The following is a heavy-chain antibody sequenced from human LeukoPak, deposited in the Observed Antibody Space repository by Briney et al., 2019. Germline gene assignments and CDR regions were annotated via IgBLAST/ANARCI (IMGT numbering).Heavy chain of an antibody. J-gene: IGHJ4*02. CDR1: GGSISSGSHY. CDR2: IYTSEST. V-gene: IGHV4-61*02. Sequence: SQTLSLTCTVSGGSISSGSHYWSWIRQPAGKGLEWIGRIYTSESTNYSPSLKSRVTISVDTSKNQFSLKLSSVTAADTAVYYCARGGRLRFLEWSPRRGFDYWGQGTLVTVSS. D-gene: IGHD3-3*01. CDR3: ARGGRLRFLEWSPRRGFDY.